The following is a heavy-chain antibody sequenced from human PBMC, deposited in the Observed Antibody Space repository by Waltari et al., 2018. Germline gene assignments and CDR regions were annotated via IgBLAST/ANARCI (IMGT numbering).Heavy chain of an antibody. CDR3: ARVGSGWYRSAFDI. J-gene: IGHJ3*02. D-gene: IGHD6-19*01. V-gene: IGHV3-48*01. CDR2: ISSSSSTI. CDR1: GFTFSSYS. Sequence: EVQLVESGGGLVQPGGSLRLSCAASGFTFSSYSMNWVRQAPGKGLAWVSYISSSSSTIYYADSVKGRFTISRDNAKNSLYLQMNSLRAEDTAVYYCARVGSGWYRSAFDIWGQGTMVTVSS.